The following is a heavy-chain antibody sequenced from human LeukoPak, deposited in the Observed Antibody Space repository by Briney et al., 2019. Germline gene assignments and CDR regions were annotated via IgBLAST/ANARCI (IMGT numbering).Heavy chain of an antibody. CDR1: GYTFTGYD. Sequence: ASVKVSCKASGYTFTGYDINWVRQATGQGLEWMGWMNPNSGNTGYAQKFQGRVTMTRNTSISTAYMELSSLRSEDTAVYYCASTLVVVDAFDIWGQGTMVTVSS. CDR2: MNPNSGNT. J-gene: IGHJ3*02. V-gene: IGHV1-8*01. D-gene: IGHD3-22*01. CDR3: ASTLVVVDAFDI.